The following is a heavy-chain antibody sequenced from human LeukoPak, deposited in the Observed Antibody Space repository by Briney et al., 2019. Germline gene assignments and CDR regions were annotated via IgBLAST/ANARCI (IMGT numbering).Heavy chain of an antibody. V-gene: IGHV3-23*01. J-gene: IGHJ4*02. CDR2: IYYSGGNT. Sequence: GGSLRLSCAASGISFSNYAMSWVRQAPGKGLEWVSTIYYSGGNTYSADSEKGRFTISRDNSRNMVYLQMNSLRAEDTAVYYCAKDHGAAVVPRRFDYWGQGTLVTVSS. D-gene: IGHD2-2*01. CDR1: GISFSNYA. CDR3: AKDHGAAVVPRRFDY.